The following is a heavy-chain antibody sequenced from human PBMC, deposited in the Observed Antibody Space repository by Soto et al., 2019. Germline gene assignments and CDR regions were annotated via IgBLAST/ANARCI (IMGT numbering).Heavy chain of an antibody. CDR2: IYYNAIT. J-gene: IGHJ5*02. V-gene: IGHV4-61*08. Sequence: QVKLQESGPGLVKPSETLSLTCTVSGDSVGSGAYYWSWVRQPPGKGLEWIGYIYYNAITNYNPSLKSRVTVLVDTSKSEVSLTLNSVTAADTAVYYCARANIAAAGTIFDPWGQGVLVTVSA. CDR1: GDSVGSGAYY. D-gene: IGHD6-13*01. CDR3: ARANIAAAGTIFDP.